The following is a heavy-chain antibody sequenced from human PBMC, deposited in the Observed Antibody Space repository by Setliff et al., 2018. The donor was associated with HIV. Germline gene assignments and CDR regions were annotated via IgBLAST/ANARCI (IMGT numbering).Heavy chain of an antibody. J-gene: IGHJ3*02. D-gene: IGHD3-22*01. CDR1: GYSISSGYY. CDR2: IYTSGST. CDR3: ARPYYDSSDYSWVDAFDI. Sequence: NPSETLSLTCAVSGYSISSGYYWGWIRQPPGKGLEWIGSIYTSGSTNYNPSLKSRATVSVDTSKNQLSLKLTSVTAADTAVYYCARPYYDSSDYSWVDAFDIWGQGTMVTVSS. V-gene: IGHV4-38-2*01.